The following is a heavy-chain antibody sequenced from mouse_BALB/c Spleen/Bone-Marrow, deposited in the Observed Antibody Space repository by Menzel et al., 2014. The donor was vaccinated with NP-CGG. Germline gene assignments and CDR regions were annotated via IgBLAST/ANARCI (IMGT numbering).Heavy chain of an antibody. CDR1: GYTFTDHT. Sequence: QVQLKESGPELVRPGVSVKISCKGSGYTFTDHTMHWVKQSHAKSLEWIGVISTYYGNTNYNQKFKGKATMTVDKSSSTAYMELARLTSEDSAIYYCARSATVVEGDWFFDVWGAGTTVTVSS. V-gene: IGHV1-67*01. J-gene: IGHJ1*01. D-gene: IGHD1-1*01. CDR2: ISTYYGNT. CDR3: ARSATVVEGDWFFDV.